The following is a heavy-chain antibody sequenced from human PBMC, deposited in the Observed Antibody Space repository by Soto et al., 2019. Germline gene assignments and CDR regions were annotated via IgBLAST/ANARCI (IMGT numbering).Heavy chain of an antibody. CDR3: ARGGNYYYYMDV. Sequence: QVQLQESGPGLVKPSETLSLTCTVSGDSISSYYWSWIRQPPGKGLEWIGYIYYSGSTNYNPSFKSRVTISVDTSKNQFSLKLSSVTAADTAVYFCARGGNYYYYMDVWGKGTTVTVSS. CDR1: GDSISSYY. J-gene: IGHJ6*03. CDR2: IYYSGST. V-gene: IGHV4-59*01.